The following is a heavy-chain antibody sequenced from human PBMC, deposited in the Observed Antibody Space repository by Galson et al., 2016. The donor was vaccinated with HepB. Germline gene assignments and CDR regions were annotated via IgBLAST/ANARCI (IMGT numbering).Heavy chain of an antibody. CDR3: ATISTGDYYFNY. J-gene: IGHJ4*01. CDR2: ISWDGGST. V-gene: IGHV3-43*01. D-gene: IGHD2-21*02. CDR1: GFTFDDYV. Sequence: SLRLSCAASGFTFDDYVLHWVRQAPGKGLEWVSLISWDGGSTFYADSVKGRFTISRDNSKNSLFLQMDSLRTEDTAFYYCATISTGDYYFNYWGHGTLVTVSP.